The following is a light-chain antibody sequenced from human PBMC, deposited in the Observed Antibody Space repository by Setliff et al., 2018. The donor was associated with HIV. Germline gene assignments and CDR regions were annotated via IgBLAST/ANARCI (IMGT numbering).Light chain of an antibody. CDR2: QDD. V-gene: IGLV3-1*01. CDR3: QAWDSSTAAYV. Sequence: SYELTQPTSVSVSPGQTASITCSGDKLGDKYACWYQQKPGQSPVVVVYQDDKRPSGIPERFSGSNSGNTATLTISGTQAMDEADYYCQAWDSSTAAYVFGTGTKVTV. CDR1: KLGDKY. J-gene: IGLJ1*01.